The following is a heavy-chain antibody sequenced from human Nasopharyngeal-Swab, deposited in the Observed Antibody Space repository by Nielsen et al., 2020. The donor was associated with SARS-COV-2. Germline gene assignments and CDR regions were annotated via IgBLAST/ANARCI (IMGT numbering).Heavy chain of an antibody. V-gene: IGHV3-23*01. Sequence: GESLKISCAASGFTFSSYALSWVRQGPGKGLEWVSVISGSGGSTYYADSVKGRFTISRDNSKKALYLQMNSLRAEDTAVYYCAKGLVSEGTNGGFDYGGQGALVSVSS. CDR1: GFTFSSYA. J-gene: IGHJ4*02. CDR3: AKGLVSEGTNGGFDY. CDR2: ISGSGGST. D-gene: IGHD2-8*01.